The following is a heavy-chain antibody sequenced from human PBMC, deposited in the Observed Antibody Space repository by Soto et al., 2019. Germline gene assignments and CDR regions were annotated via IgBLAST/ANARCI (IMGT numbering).Heavy chain of an antibody. V-gene: IGHV3-30*18. CDR2: ISYDGSNK. CDR1: GFTFSSYG. Sequence: PGGSLRLSCAASGFTFSSYGMHWVRQAPGKGLEWVAVISYDGSNKYYADSVKGRFTISRDNSKNTLYLQMNSLRAEDTAVYYCAKDQRLGELSYFDYWGQGTLVTVSS. J-gene: IGHJ4*02. D-gene: IGHD3-16*02. CDR3: AKDQRLGELSYFDY.